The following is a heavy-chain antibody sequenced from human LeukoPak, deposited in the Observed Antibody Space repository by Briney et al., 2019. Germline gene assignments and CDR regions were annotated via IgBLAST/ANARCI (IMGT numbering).Heavy chain of an antibody. V-gene: IGHV4-4*07. Sequence: SETLSLTCTVSGGSISSYYWSWIRQPAGKGLEWIGRVYTSGSTNYNPSLKSRVTMSVDTPKNQFSLKLSSVTAADTAVYYCARDTDDYVWGSYRYDYWGQGTLVTVSS. CDR2: VYTSGST. J-gene: IGHJ4*02. CDR1: GGSISSYY. CDR3: ARDTDDYVWGSYRYDY. D-gene: IGHD3-16*02.